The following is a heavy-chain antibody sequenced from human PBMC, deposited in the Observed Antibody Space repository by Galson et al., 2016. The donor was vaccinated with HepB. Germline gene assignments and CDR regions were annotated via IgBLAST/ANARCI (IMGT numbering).Heavy chain of an antibody. CDR1: GYTFTSYY. Sequence: SVKVSCKASGYTFTSYYIHWVRQAPGQGLEWIGGIIPIFGRAIYAQQFQGRVTITADESTSTVYMELSSLRSEDTAVYYCARELRPLGFDPWGQGTLVTVSS. CDR2: IIPIFGRA. CDR3: ARELRPLGFDP. V-gene: IGHV1-69*13. J-gene: IGHJ5*02.